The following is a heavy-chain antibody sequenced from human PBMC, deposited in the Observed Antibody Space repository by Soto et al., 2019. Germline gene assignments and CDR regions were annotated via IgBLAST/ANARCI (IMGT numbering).Heavy chain of an antibody. CDR1: GGSIISYY. Sequence: SETLSLTCTVSGGSIISYYWSWIRQPPGKGLEWIGYIYYSGSTNYNPSLKSRVTISVDTSKNQFSLKLSSVTAADTAVYYCARGLSSGYSLVWGQGTLVTVSS. J-gene: IGHJ4*02. D-gene: IGHD3-22*01. V-gene: IGHV4-59*08. CDR3: ARGLSSGYSLV. CDR2: IYYSGST.